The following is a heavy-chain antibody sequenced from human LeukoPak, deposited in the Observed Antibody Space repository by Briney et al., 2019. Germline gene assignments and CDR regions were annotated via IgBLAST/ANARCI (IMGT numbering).Heavy chain of an antibody. CDR2: IDRDGSQK. D-gene: IGHD6-13*01. J-gene: IGHJ4*02. CDR1: GLTFSDCW. V-gene: IGHV3-7*01. CDR3: ARAGQPAAAGPLDY. Sequence: GGSLRLSCAVSGLTFSDCWMNWVRHTPGRGLEWVANIDRDGSQKNYGDSVKGRFTISRDNAKNTLYLQMNSLRAEDTAVYYCARAGQPAAAGPLDYWGQGTLVTVSS.